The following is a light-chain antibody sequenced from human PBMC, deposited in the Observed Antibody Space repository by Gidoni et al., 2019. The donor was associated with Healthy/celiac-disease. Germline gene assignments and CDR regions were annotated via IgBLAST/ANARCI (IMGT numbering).Light chain of an antibody. CDR2: LGS. CDR1: QSLLHSNGYNY. Sequence: DIVMTQSPLSLPVTPGEPASISCRSSQSLLHSNGYNYLDWYLQKPGQSPQLLIYLGSNRASGVPDRFSGSGSGTDFTLKISRVEAEDVGVYYCMQALQTLLMYTFXQXTKLEIK. CDR3: MQALQTLLMYT. V-gene: IGKV2-28*01. J-gene: IGKJ2*01.